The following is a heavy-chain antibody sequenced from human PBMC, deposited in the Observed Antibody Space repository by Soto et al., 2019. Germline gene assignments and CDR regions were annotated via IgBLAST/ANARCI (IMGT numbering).Heavy chain of an antibody. CDR1: GFTFSSYA. CDR3: AKEMTSGYYLFDY. V-gene: IGHV3-23*01. Sequence: GGSLRLSCAASGFTFSSYAMSWVRQAPGKGLEWVSTISGTGGSTYYPDSVKGRFTISRDNPKNTVYLQMNSLRAEDAAVYYCAKEMTSGYYLFDYWGQGTLVTVSS. D-gene: IGHD3-22*01. CDR2: ISGTGGST. J-gene: IGHJ4*02.